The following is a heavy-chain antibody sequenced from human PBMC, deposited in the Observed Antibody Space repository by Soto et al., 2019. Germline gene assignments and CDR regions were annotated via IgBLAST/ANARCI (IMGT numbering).Heavy chain of an antibody. CDR1: GGSISSDTYY. CDR2: IYYSGST. CDR3: AREGIQLWHTIDY. Sequence: QVQLQESGPGLVKPSQTLSLTCTVSGGSISSDTYYWRWIRQHPGKGLEWIGYIYYSGSTFYNPSLRSRVTISIDTSKNQFSLKLSSVTAADTAVYYCAREGIQLWHTIDYWGQGTLVTVSS. J-gene: IGHJ4*02. D-gene: IGHD5-18*01. V-gene: IGHV4-31*03.